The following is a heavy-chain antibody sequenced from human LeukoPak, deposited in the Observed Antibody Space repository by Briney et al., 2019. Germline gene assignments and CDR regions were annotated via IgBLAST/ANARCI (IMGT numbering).Heavy chain of an antibody. CDR3: AADRYDSSGYYHFDY. D-gene: IGHD3-22*01. CDR1: GFTFTSSA. Sequence: SVKVSCKASGFTFTSSAVQWVRQARGQRLEWIGWIVVGSGNTNYAQKFQERVTITRDMSTSTAYMELSSLRSEDTAVYYCAADRYDSSGYYHFDYWGQGTLVTVSS. V-gene: IGHV1-58*01. J-gene: IGHJ4*02. CDR2: IVVGSGNT.